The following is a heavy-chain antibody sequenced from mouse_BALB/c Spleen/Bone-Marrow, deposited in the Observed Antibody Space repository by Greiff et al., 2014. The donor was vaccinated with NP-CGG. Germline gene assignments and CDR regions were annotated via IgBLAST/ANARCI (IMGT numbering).Heavy chain of an antibody. V-gene: IGHV1-77*01. J-gene: IGHJ3*01. CDR2: IYPGSGSI. Sequence: VQGVESGPELVKPGASVKMSCKASGYTFTDYIITWVKQRTGQGLEWIGEIYPGSGSIYYNDKFKGKATLTADRSSNTAYMQCSRRTAEDYAVYGWARSNDDGSRYVGGFADWGQGTLVTVSA. CDR3: ARSNDDGSRYVGGFAD. D-gene: IGHD1-1*01. CDR1: GYTFTDYI.